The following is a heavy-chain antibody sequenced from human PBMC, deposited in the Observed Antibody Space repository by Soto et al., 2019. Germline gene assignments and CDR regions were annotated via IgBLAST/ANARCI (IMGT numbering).Heavy chain of an antibody. V-gene: IGHV3-15*01. Sequence: GGSLRLSCAASGFTFSNAWMSWVRQAPGKWLEWVDRIKSKTDGGTTDYAAPVKGRFTISRDDSKNTLYLQMNSLKTEDTAVYYCSTDFITSKADDFWSGYYYFDYWGQGTRVTVSS. J-gene: IGHJ4*02. CDR3: STDFITSKADDFWSGYYYFDY. D-gene: IGHD3-3*01. CDR1: GFTFSNAW. CDR2: IKSKTDGGTT.